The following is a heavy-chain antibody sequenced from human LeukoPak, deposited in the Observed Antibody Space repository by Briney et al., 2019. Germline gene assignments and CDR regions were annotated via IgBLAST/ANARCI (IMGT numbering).Heavy chain of an antibody. J-gene: IGHJ6*03. CDR3: ARGRRVTAIFYYYYMDV. CDR2: IYYSGST. Sequence: SETLSLTCTVSGGSISSYYWSWIRQPPGKGLEWIGYIYYSGSTNYNPSLKSRVTISVDTSKNQFSLKLSSVTAADTAVYYCARGRRVTAIFYYYYMDVWGKGTTVTISS. D-gene: IGHD2-21*02. CDR1: GGSISSYY. V-gene: IGHV4-59*01.